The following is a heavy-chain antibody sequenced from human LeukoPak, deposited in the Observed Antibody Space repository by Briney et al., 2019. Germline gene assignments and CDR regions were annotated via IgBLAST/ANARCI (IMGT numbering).Heavy chain of an antibody. J-gene: IGHJ3*02. CDR2: ISNIGST. V-gene: IGHV4-59*01. Sequence: SETLSPTCTVSGASISSYFWTWIRQSPGKGLEWIGYISNIGSTNYNPSLKSRVTISGDTSKNQFSLKLSSVTAADTAVYYCTRDRSALDTWGQGTMVTVSS. CDR1: GASISSYF. CDR3: TRDRSALDT.